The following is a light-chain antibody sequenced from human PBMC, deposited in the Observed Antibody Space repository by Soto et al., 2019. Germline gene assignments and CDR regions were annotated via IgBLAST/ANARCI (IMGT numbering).Light chain of an antibody. Sequence: QSVLTQPASVSGSPGQSITISCTGTSSDVGTYEYVSWYQHHPGKAPKLMIYDVSNRPSGVSDRFSGSKSGNTASLTISGLHAENEANYYCSSYASNGDVLFGGGTKLTVL. CDR2: DVS. CDR1: SSDVGTYEY. J-gene: IGLJ2*01. CDR3: SSYASNGDVL. V-gene: IGLV2-14*03.